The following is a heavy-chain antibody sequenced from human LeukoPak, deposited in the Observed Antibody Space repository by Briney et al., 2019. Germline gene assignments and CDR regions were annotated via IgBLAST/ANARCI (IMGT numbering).Heavy chain of an antibody. V-gene: IGHV3-7*01. CDR3: ARVSGEWLRYATDAFDI. CDR1: W. Sequence: WXSWVRXAPGKGLEWVANIKQDGSEKYYVDSVKGRFTISRDNAKNSLYLQMNSLRAEDTAVYYCARVSGEWLRYATDAFDIWGQGTMVTVSS. J-gene: IGHJ3*02. CDR2: IKQDGSEK. D-gene: IGHD5-12*01.